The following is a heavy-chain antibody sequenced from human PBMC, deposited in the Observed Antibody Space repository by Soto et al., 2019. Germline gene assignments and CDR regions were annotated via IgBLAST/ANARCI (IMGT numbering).Heavy chain of an antibody. CDR1: GGSISSYY. CDR2: IYYSGST. CDR3: ARIRSSSLDFYFDY. J-gene: IGHJ4*02. Sequence: SETLSLTCTVSGGSISSYYWSWIRPPPGKGLEWIGYIYYSGSTNYNPSLKSRVTISVDTSKNQFSLKLSSVTAADTAVYYCARIRSSSLDFYFDYWGQGTLVTVSS. V-gene: IGHV4-59*01. D-gene: IGHD6-6*01.